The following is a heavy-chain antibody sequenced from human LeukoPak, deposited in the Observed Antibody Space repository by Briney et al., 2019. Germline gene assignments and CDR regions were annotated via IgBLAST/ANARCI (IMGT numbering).Heavy chain of an antibody. D-gene: IGHD3-3*01. CDR3: VRVWVEWSGYPNWFDP. Sequence: GGSLRPSWPPSGFRFSIKYRSWARQAPGKGLEWVSVIYNDGSTKYADSVKGRFTISRDNSKNTVYLQMNSLRAEDTAVYYCVRVWVEWSGYPNWFDPWGQGTPVTVSS. CDR1: GFRFSIKY. J-gene: IGHJ5*02. CDR2: IYNDGST. V-gene: IGHV3-66*01.